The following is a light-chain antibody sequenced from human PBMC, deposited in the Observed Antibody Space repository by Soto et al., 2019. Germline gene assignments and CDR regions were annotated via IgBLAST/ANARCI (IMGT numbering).Light chain of an antibody. CDR3: QHYGGMWT. Sequence: DIQVTQSPSTLSGSVGDRVTIACRASPGIRSGLGWYQQKPGKAPKVLIYDASNLEYGVPSRFSGSGFGTEFILTISSLQPDDFATYWCQHYGGMWTFGQGTKVDIK. CDR2: DAS. J-gene: IGKJ1*01. CDR1: PGIRSG. V-gene: IGKV1-5*01.